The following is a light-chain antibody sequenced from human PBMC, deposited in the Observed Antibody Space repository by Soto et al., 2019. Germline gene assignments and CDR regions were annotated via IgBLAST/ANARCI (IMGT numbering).Light chain of an antibody. V-gene: IGKV3-20*01. J-gene: IGKJ3*01. CDR3: QQSGSSLFT. CDR2: GAS. Sequence: EFVLTQSPGTLSLSPGERATLSYRASQSVSSNYLAWYQQKLGQPPRLLIYGASSRATGIPDRFSGSGSGTDFTLTISRLEPEDFAVYYCQQSGSSLFTFGPGTKVDIK. CDR1: QSVSSNY.